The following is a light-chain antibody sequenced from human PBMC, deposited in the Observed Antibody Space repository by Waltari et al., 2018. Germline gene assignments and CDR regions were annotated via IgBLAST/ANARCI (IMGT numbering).Light chain of an antibody. J-gene: IGLJ3*02. V-gene: IGLV2-23*01. CDR3: CSYAGGTSWV. CDR2: EGN. Sequence: QSALTQPASVSGSYGQSFTISCGDVAYFNLVSWYQQQPGKTPKGIIYEGNKPPSGLSVRFSGSKSGNPASLTISGLQADDQADYYCCSYAGGTSWVFGGGTKLTVL. CDR1: DVAYFNL.